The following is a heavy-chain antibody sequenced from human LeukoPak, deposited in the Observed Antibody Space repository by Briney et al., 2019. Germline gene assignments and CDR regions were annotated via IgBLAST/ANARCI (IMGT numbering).Heavy chain of an antibody. Sequence: GGSLRLSCAASGFTFSSYAMSWVRQAPGKGLEWVSSISASGGSTYYADSVKGRFTISRDNSKNTLYLQMNSLRAEGTAVYYCAAWGLKGVIIPSSWFDPWGQGTLVTVSS. CDR2: ISASGGST. CDR3: AAWGLKGVIIPSSWFDP. CDR1: GFTFSSYA. V-gene: IGHV3-23*01. D-gene: IGHD3-10*01. J-gene: IGHJ5*02.